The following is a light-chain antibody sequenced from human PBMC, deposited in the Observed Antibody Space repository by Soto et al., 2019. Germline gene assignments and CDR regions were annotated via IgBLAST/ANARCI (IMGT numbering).Light chain of an antibody. J-gene: IGLJ3*02. V-gene: IGLV2-14*01. CDR2: DVN. CDR1: RSDVGAYNY. Sequence: QSALTQPASVSGSPGQSITISCTGTRSDVGAYNYVSWYQQHPGKAPKLMIYDVNNRPSGVSNRFSGSKSGNTASLTISGLQAEDEADYYCNSHTRSSTRWVFGGGTKVTVL. CDR3: NSHTRSSTRWV.